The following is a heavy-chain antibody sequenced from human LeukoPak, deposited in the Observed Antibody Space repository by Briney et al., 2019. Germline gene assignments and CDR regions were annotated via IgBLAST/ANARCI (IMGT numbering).Heavy chain of an antibody. D-gene: IGHD1-26*01. CDR3: ARWAGSPPAYYMDV. CDR2: INHSGST. Sequence: SETLSLTCAVYGGSFSGYYWSWIRQPPGKGLEWIGEINHSGSTNYNPSLKSRVTISVDTSKNQFSLKLSSVTAADTAVYYCARWAGSPPAYYMDVWGKGTTVTISS. CDR1: GGSFSGYY. J-gene: IGHJ6*03. V-gene: IGHV4-34*01.